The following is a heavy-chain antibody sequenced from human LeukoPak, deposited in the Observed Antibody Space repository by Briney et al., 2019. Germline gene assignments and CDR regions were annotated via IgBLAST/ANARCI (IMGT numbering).Heavy chain of an antibody. J-gene: IGHJ6*03. D-gene: IGHD6-6*01. CDR1: GFTFSSYA. Sequence: PGGSLRLSCAASGFTFSSYAMHWVRQAPGKGLEYVSAISSNGGSTYYANSVKGRFTISRDNSKNTLYLQMGSLRAEDMAVYYCARANIAARRYYYYYMDVWGQGTMVTVSS. CDR3: ARANIAARRYYYYYMDV. V-gene: IGHV3-64*01. CDR2: ISSNGGST.